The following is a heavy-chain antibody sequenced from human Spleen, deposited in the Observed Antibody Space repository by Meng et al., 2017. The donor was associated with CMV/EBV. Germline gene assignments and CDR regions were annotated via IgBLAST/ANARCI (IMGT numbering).Heavy chain of an antibody. Sequence: SYKASGYTFTRDYRHWVRQAPGQGLEWMGIINPDGGRTTYSHKFQGRVTMTTDTSAKTGFLELRSLTPEDTAVYYCARASFGAAKDFWGQGTLVTVSS. J-gene: IGHJ4*02. V-gene: IGHV1-46*01. CDR1: GYTFTRDY. CDR2: INPDGGRT. D-gene: IGHD2-15*01. CDR3: ARASFGAAKDF.